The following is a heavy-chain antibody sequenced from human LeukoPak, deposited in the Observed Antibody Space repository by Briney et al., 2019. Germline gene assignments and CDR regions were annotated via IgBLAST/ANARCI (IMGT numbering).Heavy chain of an antibody. CDR3: AHMGGTPWAFDY. CDR1: GFSLSPSGVG. J-gene: IGHJ4*02. Sequence: ESGPTLVKPTQTLTLTCTLSGFSLSPSGVGVGWIRQPPGKAMEWLALIYWDDDKRYSPSLKSRLTITRDTSKNQVVLTMTNMDPVDTATYYCAHMGGTPWAFDYWGQGTLVTVSS. V-gene: IGHV2-5*02. CDR2: IYWDDDK. D-gene: IGHD1-1*01.